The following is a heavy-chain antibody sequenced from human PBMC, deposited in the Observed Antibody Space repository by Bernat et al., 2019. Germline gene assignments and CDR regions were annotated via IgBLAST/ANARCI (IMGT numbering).Heavy chain of an antibody. V-gene: IGHV3-30*01. Sequence: QVQLVESGGGVVQPGRSLRLSCAASGFTFSSYAMHWVRQAPGKGLEWVAVISYDGSNKYYADSVKGRFTISRDNSKNTLYLQMNSLRAEDTAVYYCARDLHYDILIGDPDYWGQGTLVTVSS. D-gene: IGHD3-9*01. CDR1: GFTFSSYA. CDR2: ISYDGSNK. J-gene: IGHJ4*02. CDR3: ARDLHYDILIGDPDY.